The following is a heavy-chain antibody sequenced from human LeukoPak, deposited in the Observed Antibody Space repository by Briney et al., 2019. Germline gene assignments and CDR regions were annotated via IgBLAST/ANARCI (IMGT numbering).Heavy chain of an antibody. V-gene: IGHV2-5*02. J-gene: IGHJ4*02. CDR2: IYWDDDE. Sequence: SGPTLVNPTQTLTLTCTFSGLSLSTSGVGVGWIRQPPGKALEWLAVIYWDDDERYSPSLKSRLTITKDTSKNQVVLTMTNMDPVDTATYYCAHSCGGGNSAYFDYWGQGTLVTVSS. CDR3: AHSCGGGNSAYFDY. CDR1: GLSLSTSGVG. D-gene: IGHD4-23*01.